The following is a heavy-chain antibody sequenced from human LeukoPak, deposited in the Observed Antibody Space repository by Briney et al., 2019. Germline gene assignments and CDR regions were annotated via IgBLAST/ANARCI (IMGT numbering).Heavy chain of an antibody. V-gene: IGHV4-39*01. D-gene: IGHD1-7*01. Sequence: SETLSLTCTVSGGSISSSSYYWGWIRQPPGKGLEWIGSIYYGGSTYYNPSLKSRVTISVDTSKNQFSLKLSSVTAADTAVYYCARGSLELRRNWFDPWGQGTLVTVSS. J-gene: IGHJ5*02. CDR1: GGSISSSSYY. CDR3: ARGSLELRRNWFDP. CDR2: IYYGGST.